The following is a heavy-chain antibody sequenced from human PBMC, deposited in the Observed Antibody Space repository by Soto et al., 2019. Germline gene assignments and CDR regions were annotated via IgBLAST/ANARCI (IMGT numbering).Heavy chain of an antibody. J-gene: IGHJ3*02. CDR2: IYYSGST. D-gene: IGHD6-19*01. CDR3: ARPAVAGTSDAFDI. CDR1: GGSISSGSYY. Sequence: QLQLQESGPGLVKPSETLSLTCTVSGGSISSGSYYWGCIRQPPGKGLEWIGSIYYSGSTYYNPSLKSRVTISVDTSKNQFPLKLSSVTAADTAVYYCARPAVAGTSDAFDIWGQGTMVTVFS. V-gene: IGHV4-39*01.